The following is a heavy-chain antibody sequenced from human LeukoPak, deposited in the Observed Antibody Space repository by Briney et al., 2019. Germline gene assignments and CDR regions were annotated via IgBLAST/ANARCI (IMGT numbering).Heavy chain of an antibody. D-gene: IGHD1-26*01. CDR3: ARQAVGPSFDY. J-gene: IGHJ4*02. V-gene: IGHV4-61*02. CDR1: GGSVSSGTYY. CDR2: IFSSGNT. Sequence: PSQTLSLTCTVSGGSVSSGTYYWSWIRQPAGKRLEWIGRIFSSGNTNCNPSLKSRATISVDTSKNQYSLKLSSVTAADTAVYYCARQAVGPSFDYWGQGTLVTVSS.